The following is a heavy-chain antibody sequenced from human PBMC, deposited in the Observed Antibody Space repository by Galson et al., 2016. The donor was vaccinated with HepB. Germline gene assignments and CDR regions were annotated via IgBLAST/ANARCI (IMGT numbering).Heavy chain of an antibody. CDR3: ARYLSGSYYYPMDV. V-gene: IGHV4-39*01. D-gene: IGHD5-12*01. Sequence: SSYYWGWIRQPPGRGLDWIATIYYTGSTHYSPSLQSRVTISADSSRNQFSLRLSAVTAADTAVYYCARYLSGSYYYPMDVWGQGTTVTISS. CDR1: SSYY. J-gene: IGHJ6*02. CDR2: IYYTGST.